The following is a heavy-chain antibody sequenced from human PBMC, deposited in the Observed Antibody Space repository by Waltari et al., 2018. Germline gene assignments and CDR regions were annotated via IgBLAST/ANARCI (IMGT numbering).Heavy chain of an antibody. Sequence: EVQLVESGGGLVQPGGSLRLSCAVSGFTFSSYEMNWVRQAPGKGLEWGSYISNSGRTTYYADSVKGRFSISRDNAKNSLFLQMNSLRAEDTAVYYCARGRGYSFFDFWGQGSLVTVSS. CDR1: GFTFSSYE. J-gene: IGHJ4*02. D-gene: IGHD5-18*01. CDR2: ISNSGRTT. CDR3: ARGRGYSFFDF. V-gene: IGHV3-48*03.